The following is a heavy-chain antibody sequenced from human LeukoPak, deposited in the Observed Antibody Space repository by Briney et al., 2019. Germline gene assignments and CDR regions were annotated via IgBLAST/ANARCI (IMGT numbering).Heavy chain of an antibody. CDR3: VRLSWELGDGGVT. J-gene: IGHJ5*02. V-gene: IGHV3-74*01. D-gene: IGHD1-26*01. CDR2: IDTDGSST. Sequence: GALRLSCAASGFTFSSYWMHWVRQAPGKGLVWISRIDTDGSSTTYADSVRGRFTISRDNAKNTLYLQMNSLRAEDTAVYYCVRLSWELGDGGVTWGQGTLVTVSS. CDR1: GFTFSSYW.